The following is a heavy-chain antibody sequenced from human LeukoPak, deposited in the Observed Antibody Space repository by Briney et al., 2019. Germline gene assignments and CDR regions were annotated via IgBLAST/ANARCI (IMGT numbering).Heavy chain of an antibody. CDR3: ARHVDRNWFDP. J-gene: IGHJ5*02. Sequence: SEALSLTRTVSDGSLSSKDYYWGWVRQPPGKGLEWIGSIYYSGTTFYNPTLTSRVTIFVDASKNQFSLKLSSVTAADTAVYYCARHVDRNWFDPWGQGTLVTVSS. V-gene: IGHV4-39*01. CDR1: DGSLSSKDYY. CDR2: IYYSGTT. D-gene: IGHD1-14*01.